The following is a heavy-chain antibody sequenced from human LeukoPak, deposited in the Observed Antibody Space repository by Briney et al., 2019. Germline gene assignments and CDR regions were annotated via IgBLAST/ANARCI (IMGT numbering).Heavy chain of an antibody. J-gene: IGHJ4*02. Sequence: GGSLRLSCAASGFTFSSYSMNWVRQAPGKGLEWVSYISISGSTIYYADSVKGRFTISRDNAKNSLYLQMNSLRAEDTAVYYCARSGWYYDILTGFDYWGQGTLVTVSS. V-gene: IGHV3-48*04. CDR3: ARSGWYYDILTGFDY. CDR2: ISISGSTI. D-gene: IGHD3-9*01. CDR1: GFTFSSYS.